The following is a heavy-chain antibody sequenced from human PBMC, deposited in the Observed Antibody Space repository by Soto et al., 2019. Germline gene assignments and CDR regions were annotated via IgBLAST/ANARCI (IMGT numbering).Heavy chain of an antibody. CDR2: ISGSGGST. CDR1: GFTFSSYA. Sequence: EVQLLESGGGLVQPGGSLRLSCAASGFTFSSYAVSWVRQAPGKGLEWVSAISGSGGSTYYADSVKGRFTISRDNSKNTLYLQMNSLRAEDTAVYYCAKDQWVAVAGDDYWGQGTLVTVSS. V-gene: IGHV3-23*01. CDR3: AKDQWVAVAGDDY. D-gene: IGHD6-19*01. J-gene: IGHJ4*02.